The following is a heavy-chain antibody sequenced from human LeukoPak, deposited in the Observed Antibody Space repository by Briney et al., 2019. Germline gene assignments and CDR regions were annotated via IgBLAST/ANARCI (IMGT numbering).Heavy chain of an antibody. CDR3: ARDGDGYTDYYGMDV. J-gene: IGHJ6*02. V-gene: IGHV4-59*01. CDR2: IYHSGST. Sequence: KSSETLSLTCTVSGGSISSYYWSWIRQPPGKGLEWIGYIYHSGSTNYNPSLKSRVTISVDTSKNQFSLKLSSVTAADTAVYYCARDGDGYTDYYGMDVWGQGTTVTVSS. D-gene: IGHD5-24*01. CDR1: GGSISSYY.